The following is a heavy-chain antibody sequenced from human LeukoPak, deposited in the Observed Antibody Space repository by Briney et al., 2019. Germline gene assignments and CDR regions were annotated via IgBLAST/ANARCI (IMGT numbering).Heavy chain of an antibody. CDR2: ISGNRIYI. D-gene: IGHD5/OR15-5a*01. CDR1: GFTFSAYS. J-gene: IGHJ4*02. CDR3: ARYETVSPIPPEY. V-gene: IGHV3-21*01. Sequence: GGSLRLSCAASGFTFSAYSMNWVRQAPGKGLEWVSSISGNRIYIIYADSVRGRFIISRDDAENSLYLQMNSLRAEDTAVYYCARYETVSPIPPEYWGQGTLVTVSS.